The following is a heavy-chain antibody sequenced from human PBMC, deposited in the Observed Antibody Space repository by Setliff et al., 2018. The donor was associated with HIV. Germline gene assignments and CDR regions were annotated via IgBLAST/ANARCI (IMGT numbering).Heavy chain of an antibody. Sequence: TLVHPTQTLTLPCTFSGFSLSTSEVGVGWIRQPTGMALEWLALLDLNDDKQYSPSLKSRLTITKDTSKNQVVLTMTNMDPVDTATYYCAHSTFVAAAGGFDYWGQGTLVTVSS. CDR1: GFSLSTSEVG. V-gene: IGHV2-5*01. D-gene: IGHD6-13*01. J-gene: IGHJ4*02. CDR3: AHSTFVAAAGGFDY. CDR2: LDLNDDK.